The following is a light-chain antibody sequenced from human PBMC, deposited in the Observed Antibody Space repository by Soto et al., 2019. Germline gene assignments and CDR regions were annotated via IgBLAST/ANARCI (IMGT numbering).Light chain of an antibody. CDR1: QSISNW. J-gene: IGKJ1*01. Sequence: DIQMTQSPSTLSASVGDRVTITCRASQSISNWLAWYQQKPGKAPKVLIYDASSLESGVPSRFSGSGSGTELTLTISSLQPDDFATYYCQQYNSYSPEFGQGTKVDIK. CDR2: DAS. V-gene: IGKV1-5*01. CDR3: QQYNSYSPE.